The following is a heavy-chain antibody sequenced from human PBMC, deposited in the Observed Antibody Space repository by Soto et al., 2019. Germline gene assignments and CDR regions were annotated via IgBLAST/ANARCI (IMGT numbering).Heavy chain of an antibody. V-gene: IGHV4-31*03. Sequence: QVQLQESGPGPVKPSQTLSLTCTVSGGSISSGGYYWSWIRQHPGKGLEWIGYIYYSGSTYYNPSLKSRVTISVDTSKNQFSLKLSSVTAADTAVYYCARVGLRFGEFGFDYWGQGTLVTVSS. D-gene: IGHD3-10*01. CDR3: ARVGLRFGEFGFDY. J-gene: IGHJ4*02. CDR2: IYYSGST. CDR1: GGSISSGGYY.